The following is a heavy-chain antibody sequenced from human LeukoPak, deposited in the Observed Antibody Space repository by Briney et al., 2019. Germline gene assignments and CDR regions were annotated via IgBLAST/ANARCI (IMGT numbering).Heavy chain of an antibody. CDR3: AREGSSAFGELFSFDY. CDR1: GYTFTGYY. V-gene: IGHV1-2*06. J-gene: IGHJ4*02. D-gene: IGHD3-10*01. CDR2: INPYSGGT. Sequence: ASVKVSCKASGYTFTGYYFHWVRQAPGQGLEWMGRINPYSGGTNYAQKFQGRVTMTKDTSISTAYMELSRLRSDDTALYYCAREGSSAFGELFSFDYWGKGTLVTVSS.